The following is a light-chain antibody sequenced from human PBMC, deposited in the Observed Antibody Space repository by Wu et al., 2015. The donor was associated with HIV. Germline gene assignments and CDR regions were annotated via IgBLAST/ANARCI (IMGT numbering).Light chain of an antibody. CDR2: DAS. Sequence: ATLSCRASHECFQHLAWYQQKPGQAPRLLIYDASNRATGIPARFSGSGSGTDFTLTISSLEPEDFAVYYCQQRTNWPPITFGQGTRLEIK. J-gene: IGKJ5*01. V-gene: IGKV3-11*01. CDR1: HECFQH. CDR3: QQRTNWPPIT.